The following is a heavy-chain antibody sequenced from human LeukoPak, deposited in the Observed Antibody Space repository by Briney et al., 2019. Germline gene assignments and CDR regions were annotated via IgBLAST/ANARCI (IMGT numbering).Heavy chain of an antibody. CDR3: ARVGDNNYFDY. CDR2: INWNGDST. CDR1: GFTFDDYG. Sequence: GGSLRLSCTASGFTFDDYGMSWVRQGPGKGLEWVSGINWNGDSTGYADSVKGRFTISRDNAKNTLYLQMGSLRAEDMAVYYCARVGDNNYFDYWGQGTLVTVSS. V-gene: IGHV3-20*04. D-gene: IGHD2-21*02. J-gene: IGHJ4*02.